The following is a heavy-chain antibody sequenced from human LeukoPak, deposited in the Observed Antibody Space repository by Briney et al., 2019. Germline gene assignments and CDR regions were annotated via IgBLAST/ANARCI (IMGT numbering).Heavy chain of an antibody. J-gene: IGHJ5*02. CDR2: ISSSSYI. CDR3: ASSPGIVVTANWFDP. CDR1: GFTFSSYS. Sequence: PGGSLRLSCAASGFTFSSYSMNWVRQAPGKGLEWVSSISSSSYIYYADSVRGRFTISRDNAKNSLYLQMNSLRAEDTAVYYCASSPGIVVTANWFDPWGQGTLVTVSS. D-gene: IGHD2-21*02. V-gene: IGHV3-21*01.